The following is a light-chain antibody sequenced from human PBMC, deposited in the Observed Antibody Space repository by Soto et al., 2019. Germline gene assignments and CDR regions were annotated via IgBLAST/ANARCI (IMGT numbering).Light chain of an antibody. CDR3: HQYNSYSYT. CDR1: QSISSW. CDR2: DAS. Sequence: DIQMTQSPSTLSASVGDRFTITCRASQSISSWLAWYQQKPGKAPKLLIYDASSLESGVPSRFSGSGSGTEFTLTISSLQPDDFATYYCHQYNSYSYTFGQGTKLEIK. V-gene: IGKV1-5*01. J-gene: IGKJ2*01.